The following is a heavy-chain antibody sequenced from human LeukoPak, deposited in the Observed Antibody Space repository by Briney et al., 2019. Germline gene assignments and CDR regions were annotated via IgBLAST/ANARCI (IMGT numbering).Heavy chain of an antibody. J-gene: IGHJ6*02. D-gene: IGHD3-22*01. V-gene: IGHV1-18*01. Sequence: GASVKVSYKASGYTFTSYGISWVRQAPGQGLEWMGWISAYNGNTNYAQKLQGRVTMTTDTSTSTAYMELRSLRSDDTAVYYCARDPWYYYDSSGYYYYYGMDVWGQGTTVTVSS. CDR3: ARDPWYYYDSSGYYYYYGMDV. CDR2: ISAYNGNT. CDR1: GYTFTSYG.